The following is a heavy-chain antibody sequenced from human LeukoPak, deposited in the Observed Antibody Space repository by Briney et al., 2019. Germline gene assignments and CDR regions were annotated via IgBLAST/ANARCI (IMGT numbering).Heavy chain of an antibody. CDR3: ARVRDCSSSICHYYFDY. Sequence: SETLSLTCTVSGGSISSYYWSWIRQPPGKGLEWIGYIYYSGSTNYNPSLKSRVTISVDTSKNQFSLKLSSVTAADTAVYYCARVRDCSSSICHYYFDYWGQGTLVTVSS. V-gene: IGHV4-59*01. J-gene: IGHJ4*02. D-gene: IGHD2-2*01. CDR1: GGSISSYY. CDR2: IYYSGST.